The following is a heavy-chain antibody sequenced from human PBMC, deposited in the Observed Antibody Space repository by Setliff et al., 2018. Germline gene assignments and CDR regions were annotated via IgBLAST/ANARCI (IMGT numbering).Heavy chain of an antibody. CDR1: GGSINEYY. V-gene: IGHV4-4*07. CDR3: TRNFLGWLARF. J-gene: IGHJ4*02. Sequence: SETLSLTCSVSGGSINEYYWSWFRQPAGKGLEWIGRIYSDENTDYNASLKSRVTMSADTSKNQFSLKLKSVTAANTAVYYCTRNFLGWLARFWGRGTLVTVSS. CDR2: IYSDENT. D-gene: IGHD6-19*01.